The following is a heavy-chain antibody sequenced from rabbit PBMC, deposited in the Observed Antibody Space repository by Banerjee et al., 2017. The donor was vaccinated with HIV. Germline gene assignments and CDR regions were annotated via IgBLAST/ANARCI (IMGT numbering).Heavy chain of an antibody. V-gene: IGHV1S45*01. D-gene: IGHD4-1*01. CDR3: ARELAGVIGWNFNL. J-gene: IGHJ4*01. Sequence: QEQLEESGGGLVQPEGFLTRTCTASGADIRSKAMSWVLQAPGKGLELIACIYSSNGDKWNASWMNSRFTISKTSSTTVTLKMTSLTAADSARYFCARELAGVIGWNFNLWGPGTLVTVS. CDR1: GADIRSKA. CDR2: IYSSNGDK.